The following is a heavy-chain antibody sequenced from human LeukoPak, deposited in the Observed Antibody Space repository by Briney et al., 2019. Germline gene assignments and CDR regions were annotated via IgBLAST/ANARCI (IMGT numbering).Heavy chain of an antibody. D-gene: IGHD5-12*01. CDR3: AKLTSGWVVAAFDF. J-gene: IGHJ4*02. Sequence: GGSLRLSCAASGFTVSSNYMSWVRQAPGKGLEWVSVIYSGGSTYYADSVKGRFTISRDNSKNTLYLQMNSLRAEDTAVYYCAKLTSGWVVAAFDFWGQGTLVSVSS. CDR2: IYSGGST. V-gene: IGHV3-53*01. CDR1: GFTVSSNY.